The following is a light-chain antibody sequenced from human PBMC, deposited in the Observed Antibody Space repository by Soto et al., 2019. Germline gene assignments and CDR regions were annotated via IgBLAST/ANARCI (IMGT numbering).Light chain of an antibody. V-gene: IGLV2-14*03. CDR3: SSYTSSSSVV. CDR2: DVR. J-gene: IGLJ2*01. Sequence: QSVLTQPTSVSGSPEQSITISCTGTSTDIGACNYVSWYQQHPGKAPKLMIRDVRNRPSGVSNRFSGSKSGNTASLTSSGLQAEDEADYYCSSYTSSSSVVFGGRTKLTVL. CDR1: STDIGACNY.